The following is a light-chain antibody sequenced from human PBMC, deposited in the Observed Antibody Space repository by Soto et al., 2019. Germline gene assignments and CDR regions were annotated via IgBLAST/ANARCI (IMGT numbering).Light chain of an antibody. J-gene: IGLJ2*01. Sequence: QSVLTQPASVSGSPGQSITISCTGTSSDVGGYNYVSWYQQHPGKAPKLMIYEVSNRPSGVSNRFSGSKSGNTASLTISRLQAEDEADYYCSSYTSSRTLVFGGGTKLTVL. V-gene: IGLV2-14*01. CDR2: EVS. CDR1: SSDVGGYNY. CDR3: SSYTSSRTLV.